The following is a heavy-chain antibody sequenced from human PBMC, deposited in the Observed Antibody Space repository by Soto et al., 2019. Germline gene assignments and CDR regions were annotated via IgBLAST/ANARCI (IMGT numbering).Heavy chain of an antibody. CDR3: ANIAAAGRFDY. J-gene: IGHJ4*02. Sequence: QVQLVESGGDVVQPGRSLRLSCAASGFTFSSYGMHWVRQAPGKGLEWVAVISYDGSNKYYADSVKGRFTISRDNSKNTLYLQMNSLRAEDTAVYYCANIAAAGRFDYWGQGTLVTVSS. CDR1: GFTFSSYG. V-gene: IGHV3-30*18. CDR2: ISYDGSNK. D-gene: IGHD6-13*01.